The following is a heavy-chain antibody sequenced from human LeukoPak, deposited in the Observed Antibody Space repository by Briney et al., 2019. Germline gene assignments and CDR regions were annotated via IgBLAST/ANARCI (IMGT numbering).Heavy chain of an antibody. CDR1: GGSFSSYY. CDR3: YSGSTNYNRSPKSRVPISVDTSKNQFSLKLSAVTAADTAVYNCASLSDPVVPAAIDY. CDR2: IYYSGST. V-gene: IGHV4-59*08. Sequence: AETLCLTCTVSGGSFSSYYWSWIRQPPGKGLEWVGSIYYSGSTKYNPPPKNRGTISVATTKNQSPLWLIHVTTTATTAYIYYSGSTNYNRSPKSRVPISVDTSKNQFSLKLSAVTAADTAVYNCASLSDPVVPAAIDYWGQGTLVTVSS. D-gene: IGHD1-26*01. J-gene: IGHJ4*02.